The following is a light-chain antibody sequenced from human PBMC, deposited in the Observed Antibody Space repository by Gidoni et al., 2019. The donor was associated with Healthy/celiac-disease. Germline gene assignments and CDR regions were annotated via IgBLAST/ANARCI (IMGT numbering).Light chain of an antibody. CDR3: MIWPSSAWV. CDR1: SGINVGTYR. Sequence: QAGLTQPASLAASPGASASLTCTLRSGINVGTYRIYWYQQKPGSPPQYLLRYKSDSDKQQGSGVPSRFSGSKDASANAGILLLSGLQSEDEADYYCMIWPSSAWVFGGGTKLTVL. CDR2: YKSDSDK. V-gene: IGLV5-45*01. J-gene: IGLJ3*02.